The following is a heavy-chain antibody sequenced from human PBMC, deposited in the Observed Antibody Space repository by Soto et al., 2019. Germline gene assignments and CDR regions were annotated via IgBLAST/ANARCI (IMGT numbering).Heavy chain of an antibody. D-gene: IGHD3-22*01. CDR3: ARGRYYDSSGSHTGDAIDI. Sequence: ASVKVSCKASGYTFTSYDINWVRQATGQGLELMGWMNPNSGNTGYAQKFQGRVTMTRNTSISTAYMELSSLRSEDTAVYYCARGRYYDSSGSHTGDAIDIWGQGTMVTVS. CDR2: MNPNSGNT. J-gene: IGHJ3*02. V-gene: IGHV1-8*01. CDR1: GYTFTSYD.